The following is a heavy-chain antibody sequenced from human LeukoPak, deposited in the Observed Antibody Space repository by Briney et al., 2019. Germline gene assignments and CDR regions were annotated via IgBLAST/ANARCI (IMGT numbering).Heavy chain of an antibody. D-gene: IGHD4-17*01. CDR1: GFTFSSYS. CDR3: ARGGRTTWHGMDV. V-gene: IGHV3-48*01. CDR2: ISSSSSTI. Sequence: GGSLRLSCAASGFTFSSYSMNWVRQAPGKGLEWVSYISSSSSTIYCADSVKGRFTISRDNAKNSLYLQMNSLRAEDTAVYYCARGGRTTWHGMDVWGQGTTVTVSS. J-gene: IGHJ6*02.